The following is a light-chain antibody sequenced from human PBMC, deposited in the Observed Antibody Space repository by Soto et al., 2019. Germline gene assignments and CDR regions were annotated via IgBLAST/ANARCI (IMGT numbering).Light chain of an antibody. J-gene: IGKJ4*01. Sequence: ETVSPQSPATLSCYPGERATLSCRASQSVSSYLAWSQQKPGQAPRLLIFGSSNRATCIPDRFSGSGSGTDFTLSISRLEPEDFAVYYCQQRSTWPLTFGGGTKVDI. CDR3: QQRSTWPLT. V-gene: IGKV3-11*01. CDR1: QSVSSY. CDR2: GSS.